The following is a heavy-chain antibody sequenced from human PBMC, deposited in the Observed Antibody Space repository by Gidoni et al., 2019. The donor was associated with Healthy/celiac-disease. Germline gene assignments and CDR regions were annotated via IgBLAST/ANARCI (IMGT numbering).Heavy chain of an antibody. CDR1: GFTFSDYY. Sequence: QVQLVESGGVLVKPGGSLRLSCAASGFTFSDYYMSWIRQAPGKGLEWVSYMRSSGSTIYYADSVKGRFTISRDNAKISLYLRMNSLGAEDTAVYYCARASGFGESIDAFDIWGQGTMVTVSS. D-gene: IGHD3-10*01. J-gene: IGHJ3*02. CDR2: MRSSGSTI. CDR3: ARASGFGESIDAFDI. V-gene: IGHV3-11*01.